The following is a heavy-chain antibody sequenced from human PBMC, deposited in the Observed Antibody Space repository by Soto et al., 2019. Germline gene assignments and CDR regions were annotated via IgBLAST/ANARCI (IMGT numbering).Heavy chain of an antibody. Sequence: LSLTCTVSGGSISSYYWSWIRQPAGKGLEWIGRIYTSGSTNYNPSLKSRVTMSVDTSKNQFSLKLSSVTAADTAVYYCARDRFPPLIADYGDGMDVWGQGTTVTVSS. D-gene: IGHD3-10*01. CDR3: ARDRFPPLIADYGDGMDV. V-gene: IGHV4-4*07. CDR2: IYTSGST. J-gene: IGHJ6*02. CDR1: GGSISSYY.